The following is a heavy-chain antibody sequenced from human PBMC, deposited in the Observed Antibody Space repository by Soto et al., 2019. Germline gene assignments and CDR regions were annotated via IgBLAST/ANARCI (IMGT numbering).Heavy chain of an antibody. CDR1: GDSISSSSYY. Sequence: SETLSLTCTVSGDSISSSSYYWGWIRQPPGKGLEWIGTIYSNGSTYYNPSLKSRVTISVDTSRNHFSLKLVSVTAADTAIYYCARHLDYYDGCGYYYFDFWGQGTLVTVS. CDR3: ARHLDYYDGCGYYYFDF. D-gene: IGHD3-22*01. CDR2: IYSNGST. V-gene: IGHV4-39*01. J-gene: IGHJ4*02.